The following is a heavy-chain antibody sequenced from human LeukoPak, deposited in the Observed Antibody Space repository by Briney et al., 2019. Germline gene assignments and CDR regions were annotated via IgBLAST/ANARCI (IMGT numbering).Heavy chain of an antibody. J-gene: IGHJ4*02. CDR2: ISGSGGST. CDR3: AKKKWDVVVVAAFDY. CDR1: GFTFSSYA. V-gene: IGHV3-23*01. D-gene: IGHD2-15*01. Sequence: PGGSLRLSCAASGFTFSSYAMGWVRQAPGRGVGWVSAISGSGGSTYYADSVKGRFTISRDKSKNTLYLQMNSLRAEDTAVYYCAKKKWDVVVVAAFDYWGQGTLVTVSS.